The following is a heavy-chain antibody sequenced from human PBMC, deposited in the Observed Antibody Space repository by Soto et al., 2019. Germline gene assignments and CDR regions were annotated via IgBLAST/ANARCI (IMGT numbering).Heavy chain of an antibody. CDR2: INPTDSDT. CDR3: VRPDSSGYYVY. J-gene: IGHJ4*02. CDR1: GYTFTTYW. D-gene: IGHD3-22*01. Sequence: GESLKISCKGSGYTFTTYWIGWGLQMPGKGLEWMAIINPTDSDTRYSPSFQGQVTISADKSTSTAYLQWSSLKASDTAMYYCVRPDSSGYYVYWGQGTLVTVSS. V-gene: IGHV5-51*01.